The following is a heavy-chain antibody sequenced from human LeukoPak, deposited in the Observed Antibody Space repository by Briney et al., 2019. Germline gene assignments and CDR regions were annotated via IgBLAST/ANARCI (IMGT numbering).Heavy chain of an antibody. V-gene: IGHV4-4*07. CDR3: ARDWYSSSWYLSNNYYYYMDV. D-gene: IGHD6-13*01. Sequence: SETLSLTCTVSGGSISSYYWSWIRQPAGKGLEWIGRIYTSGSTNYNPSLKSRVTMSVDTSKNQFSLKLSSVTAADTAVYYCARDWYSSSWYLSNNYYYYMDVWGKGTTVAVSS. CDR2: IYTSGST. J-gene: IGHJ6*03. CDR1: GGSISSYY.